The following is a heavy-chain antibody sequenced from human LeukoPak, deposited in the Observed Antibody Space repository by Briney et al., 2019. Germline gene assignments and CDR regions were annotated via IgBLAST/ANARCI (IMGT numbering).Heavy chain of an antibody. J-gene: IGHJ4*02. V-gene: IGHV4-61*01. CDR2: IYYSGST. Sequence: SETLSLTCTVSGGSVSSGSYYWSWIRQPPGKRLEWIGYIYYSGSTNYNPSLKSRVTISVDTSKNQFSLKLSSVTAADTAVYYCARDKGVSYFDYWGQGTLVTVSS. CDR3: ARDKGVSYFDY. CDR1: GGSVSSGSYY.